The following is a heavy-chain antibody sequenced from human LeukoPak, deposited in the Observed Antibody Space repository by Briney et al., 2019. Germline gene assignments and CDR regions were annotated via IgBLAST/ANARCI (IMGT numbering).Heavy chain of an antibody. CDR3: ARGLTYYYGSGDAFDI. CDR2: MNPNSGNT. V-gene: IGHV1-8*01. J-gene: IGHJ3*02. Sequence: GASVKVSCKASGYTFTSYDINWVRQATGQGLEWMGWMNPNSGNTGYAQKFQGRVTMTRNTSISTAYMELSSLRSEDTAVYYCARGLTYYYGSGDAFDIWGQGTMVTVSS. D-gene: IGHD3-10*01. CDR1: GYTFTSYD.